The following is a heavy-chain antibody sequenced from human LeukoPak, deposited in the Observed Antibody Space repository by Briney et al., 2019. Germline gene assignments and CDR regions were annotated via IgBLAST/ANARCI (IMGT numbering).Heavy chain of an antibody. CDR2: IYYSGST. CDR3: ARDSVAVAGDRAFDI. D-gene: IGHD2-15*01. Sequence: SETLSLTCTVSGGSISSSNYYWGWIRQPPGKGLEWIGSIYYSGSTYYNPSLKSRVTISVDTSKNQFSLKLSSVTAADTAVYYCARDSVAVAGDRAFDIWGHGTMVTVSS. V-gene: IGHV4-39*07. CDR1: GGSISSSNYY. J-gene: IGHJ3*02.